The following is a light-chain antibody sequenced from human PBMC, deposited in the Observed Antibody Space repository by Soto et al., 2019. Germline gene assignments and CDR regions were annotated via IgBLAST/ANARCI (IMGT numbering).Light chain of an antibody. CDR2: DAS. V-gene: IGKV3-11*01. Sequence: EIVLTQSPATLSFSPGERATLSCRASQSVGTYLVWYQQKPGQAPRLLIYDASKRAIGIPDRFSGSGSGTDFTLTISSLEPGDSAVYYCQQRRAWPRVFGGGTRME. J-gene: IGKJ4*01. CDR1: QSVGTY. CDR3: QQRRAWPRV.